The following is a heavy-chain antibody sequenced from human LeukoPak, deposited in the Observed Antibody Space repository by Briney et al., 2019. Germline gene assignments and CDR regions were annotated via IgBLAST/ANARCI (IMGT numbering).Heavy chain of an antibody. V-gene: IGHV5-51*01. CDR2: IYPGDSDT. Sequence: GESLKISCKGSGYSFTSYWIGWGRQMPGKGLEWMGIIYPGDSDTRDSPSFQGQVTISADKSISTAYLQWSSLKASDSATYYCARLLRNIAAGVYYFDYWGQGTLVTVSS. CDR3: ARLLRNIAAGVYYFDY. D-gene: IGHD6-13*01. J-gene: IGHJ4*02. CDR1: GYSFTSYW.